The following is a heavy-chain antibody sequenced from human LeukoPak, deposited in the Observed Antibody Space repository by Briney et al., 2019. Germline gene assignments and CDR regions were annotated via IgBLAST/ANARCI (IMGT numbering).Heavy chain of an antibody. V-gene: IGHV3-30*02. CDR2: IRYDGSNK. D-gene: IGHD3-10*01. J-gene: IGHJ4*02. Sequence: GGSLRLSCAASGFTFSSYGMHWVRQAPGKGLEWVAFIRYDGSNKYYADSVKGRFTISRDNSKNTLYLQMNSLRAEDTAVYYCARAGLTITMVRGKKVVPYYFDYWGQGTLVTVSS. CDR1: GFTFSSYG. CDR3: ARAGLTITMVRGKKVVPYYFDY.